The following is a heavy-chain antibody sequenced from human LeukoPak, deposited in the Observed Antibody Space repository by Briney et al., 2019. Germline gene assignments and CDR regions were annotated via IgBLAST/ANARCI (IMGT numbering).Heavy chain of an antibody. CDR3: AREKTVTTQYYYYGMDV. V-gene: IGHV3-33*01. CDR1: GFTFSSYG. Sequence: GGSLRLSCAASGFTFSSYGMHWVRQAPGKGLEWVAVIWYDGSNKYYADSVKGRFTISRDNSKNTLYLQMNSLRAEDTAVYYCAREKTVTTQYYYYGMDVWGKGTTVTVSS. CDR2: IWYDGSNK. J-gene: IGHJ6*04. D-gene: IGHD1-1*01.